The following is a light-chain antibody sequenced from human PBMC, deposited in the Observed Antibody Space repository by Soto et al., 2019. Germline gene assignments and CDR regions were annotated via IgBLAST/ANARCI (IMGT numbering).Light chain of an antibody. CDR2: NDD. J-gene: IGLJ3*02. CDR1: ISNIGSNT. V-gene: IGLV1-44*01. CDR3: EAWDSSLSAGV. Sequence: QSVLTQPPSASGAPGQSVSISCSGSISNIGSNTVNWYQQLPGTAPRLLIYNDDRRPSGVPDRFSGSKSGTSATLGITGLQTGDEADYYCEAWDSSLSAGVFGGGTKVTVL.